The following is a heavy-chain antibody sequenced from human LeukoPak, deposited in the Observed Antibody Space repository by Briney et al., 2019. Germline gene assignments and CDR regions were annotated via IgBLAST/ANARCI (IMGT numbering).Heavy chain of an antibody. CDR1: GGSISSYY. V-gene: IGHV4-59*08. D-gene: IGHD1-26*01. CDR3: ARSDSGSYLYYFDY. Sequence: SETLSLTCTVSGGSISSYYWSWIRQPPGKGLEWIGTISHSGSTYYNPSLKSRVTISVDTSKNQFSLKLTSVTAADTAVYYCARSDSGSYLYYFDYWGQGTLVTVSS. CDR2: ISHSGST. J-gene: IGHJ4*02.